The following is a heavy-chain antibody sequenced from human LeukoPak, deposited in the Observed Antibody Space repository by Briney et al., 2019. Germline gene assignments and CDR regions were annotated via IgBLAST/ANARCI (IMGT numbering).Heavy chain of an antibody. J-gene: IGHJ2*01. CDR3: AASIAAPFDL. Sequence: SETLSLTCAVSGGSISSSSYYWGWIRQHPGKGLEWIGYIYYSGSAYYNPSLKSRVTISVDTSKNQFSLKLSSVTAADTAVYYCAASIAAPFDLWGRGTLVTVSS. CDR1: GGSISSSSYY. D-gene: IGHD6-6*01. CDR2: IYYSGSA. V-gene: IGHV4-31*11.